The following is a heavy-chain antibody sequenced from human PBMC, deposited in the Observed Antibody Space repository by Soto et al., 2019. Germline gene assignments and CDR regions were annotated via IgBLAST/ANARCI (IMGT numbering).Heavy chain of an antibody. V-gene: IGHV1-24*01. CDR3: AAVFRPREKWRDIWLDP. CDR2: IDPDEDKI. CDR1: GYPLRRLG. Sequence: QVLLVQSGAEVKKPGASVRVTCKVSGYPLRRLGIHWVRQAAGKGLEWMGGIDPDEDKIVYAQRFLDRVTMTEDTSTATAPLELSSLTSAATALYLCAAVFRPREKWRDIWLDPWGQGTLVTVSS. J-gene: IGHJ5*02. D-gene: IGHD2-15*01.